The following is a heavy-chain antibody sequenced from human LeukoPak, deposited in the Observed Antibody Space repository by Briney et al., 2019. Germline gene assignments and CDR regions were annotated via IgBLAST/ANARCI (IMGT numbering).Heavy chain of an antibody. J-gene: IGHJ3*02. CDR3: ARAAGTGTFDI. Sequence: SETLSLTCAVYGGSFSGYYWSWIRQPPGKGLEWIGEINHSGSTNYNPSLKSRVTISVDTSKNQFSLKLSSVTAADTAVYYCARAAGTGTFDIWGLGTMVTVSS. CDR2: INHSGST. CDR1: GGSFSGYY. D-gene: IGHD6-19*01. V-gene: IGHV4-34*01.